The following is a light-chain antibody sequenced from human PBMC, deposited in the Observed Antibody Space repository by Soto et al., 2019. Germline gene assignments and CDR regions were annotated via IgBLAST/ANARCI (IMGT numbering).Light chain of an antibody. Sequence: IVLTQSPGTLSLSPGERATLSCRASQSVSSNYLAWHQQKPGQAPRLLIFGASSRASGIPARFSGSGSGTAFPLTISSLEPEDFAVYYCQQYGGPWTFGQGTKVEIK. CDR3: QQYGGPWT. V-gene: IGKV3-20*01. CDR1: QSVSSNY. J-gene: IGKJ1*01. CDR2: GAS.